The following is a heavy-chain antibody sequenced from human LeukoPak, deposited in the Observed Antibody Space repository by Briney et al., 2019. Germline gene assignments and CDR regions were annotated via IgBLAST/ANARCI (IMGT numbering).Heavy chain of an antibody. CDR1: GFTFSSYA. Sequence: GGSLRLSCAASGFTFSSYAMHWVRQAPGKGPEWEAVISYDGSNKYYADSVKGRFTISRDNSKNTLYLQMNGLRAEDTAVYYCARDRRRDFDYWGQGTLVTVSS. CDR2: ISYDGSNK. CDR3: ARDRRRDFDY. V-gene: IGHV3-30-3*01. J-gene: IGHJ4*02.